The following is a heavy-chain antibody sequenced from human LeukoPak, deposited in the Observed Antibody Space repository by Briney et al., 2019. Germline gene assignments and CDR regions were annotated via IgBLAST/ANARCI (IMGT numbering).Heavy chain of an antibody. V-gene: IGHV3-9*01. CDR2: IIWNSGTM. Sequence: PGRSLRLSCAASGFTFDDYAMHWVRQAPGKGLEWVSGIIWNSGTMAYADSVKGRFTISRDNARNSLYLQMNSLRAEDTAVYYCARDQAAMVSDAFDIWGQGTLVTVSS. J-gene: IGHJ3*02. CDR3: ARDQAAMVSDAFDI. D-gene: IGHD5-18*01. CDR1: GFTFDDYA.